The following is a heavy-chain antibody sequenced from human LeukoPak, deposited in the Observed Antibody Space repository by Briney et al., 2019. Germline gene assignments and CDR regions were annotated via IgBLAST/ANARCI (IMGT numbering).Heavy chain of an antibody. CDR2: ISGSGGST. J-gene: IGHJ4*02. V-gene: IGHV3-23*01. Sequence: GFLRLSCAASGFTFSSYAMSWVRQAPGKGLEWVSAISGSGGSTYYADSVKGRFTISRDNSKNTLYLQMNSLRAEDTAVYYCAKDGYSSSHGYWGQGTLVTVSS. CDR1: GFTFSSYA. D-gene: IGHD6-13*01. CDR3: AKDGYSSSHGY.